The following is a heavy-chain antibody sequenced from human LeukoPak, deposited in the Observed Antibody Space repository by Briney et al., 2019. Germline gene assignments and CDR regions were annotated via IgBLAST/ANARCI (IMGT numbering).Heavy chain of an antibody. CDR3: TRARRVYHNT. Sequence: GGSLRLSCAASEFSVGSNYMTWVRQAPGKGLEWVSLIYSGGSTYYPDSVRGRFTISRDNSKNTLYLQMTTLRAEVTAVYYRTRARRVYHNTGGQGTLVTVSS. V-gene: IGHV3-66*01. D-gene: IGHD5/OR15-5a*01. CDR2: IYSGGST. CDR1: EFSVGSNY. J-gene: IGHJ4*02.